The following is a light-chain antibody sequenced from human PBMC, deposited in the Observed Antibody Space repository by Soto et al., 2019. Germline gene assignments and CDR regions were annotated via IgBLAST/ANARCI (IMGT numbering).Light chain of an antibody. Sequence: QSALTQPRSVSGSPGQSVTISCTGTSSDVGGYNYVSWYQQHPGKAPKLMIYDVSKRPSGVPDRFSGSKSGNTASLTISGHRAEHGADYYCCSYAGSYTVVFGGGTKVTVL. J-gene: IGLJ2*01. CDR2: DVS. V-gene: IGLV2-11*01. CDR3: CSYAGSYTVV. CDR1: SSDVGGYNY.